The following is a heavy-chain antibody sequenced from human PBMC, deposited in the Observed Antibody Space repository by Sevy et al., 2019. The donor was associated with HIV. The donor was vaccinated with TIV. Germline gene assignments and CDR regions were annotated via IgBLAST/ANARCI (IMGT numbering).Heavy chain of an antibody. CDR3: AKGDYDFWSGFYGMDV. Sequence: GGSLRLSCAASGFTFSSYGMHWVRQAPGKGLEWVAVISYDGSNKYYADSVKGRFTISRDNSKNTLYLQMNSLRVEDTAVYYCAKGDYDFWSGFYGMDVWGQGTTVTVSS. CDR1: GFTFSSYG. J-gene: IGHJ6*02. D-gene: IGHD3-3*01. CDR2: ISYDGSNK. V-gene: IGHV3-30*18.